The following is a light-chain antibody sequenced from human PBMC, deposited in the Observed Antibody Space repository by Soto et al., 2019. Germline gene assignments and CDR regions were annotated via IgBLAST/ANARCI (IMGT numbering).Light chain of an antibody. CDR1: QSISSL. CDR2: KAS. J-gene: IGKJ1*01. V-gene: IGKV1-5*03. CDR3: QHYNSYSEA. Sequence: DIQMTQSPSTLSASVGDRVTITCRASQSISSLLAWYQHKPGKAPKLLIYKASTLKSGVPSRFSGSGSGTEFTLTISSLQPDDFATYYCQHYNSYSEAFGQGTKVDIK.